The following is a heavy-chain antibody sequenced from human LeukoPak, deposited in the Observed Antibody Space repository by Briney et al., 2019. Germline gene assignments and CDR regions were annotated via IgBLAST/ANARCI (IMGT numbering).Heavy chain of an antibody. Sequence: GGSLRLSCSASGFTFSNSWMHWVRQAPGKGLVWVSRINSDGKTTTYADSVKGRFTISRDNAQSTLYLQMNSLSAEDTAVYYCARDYPPDWGQGTLVTVSA. CDR1: GFTFSNSW. V-gene: IGHV3-74*01. CDR3: ARDYPPD. J-gene: IGHJ4*02. CDR2: INSDGKTT.